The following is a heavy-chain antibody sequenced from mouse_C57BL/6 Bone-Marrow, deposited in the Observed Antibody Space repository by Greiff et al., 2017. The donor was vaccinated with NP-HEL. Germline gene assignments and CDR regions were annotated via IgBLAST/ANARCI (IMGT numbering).Heavy chain of an antibody. Sequence: VKVVESGAELVRPGASVTLSCQASGYTFTDYEMHWVKQTPVHGLEWIGAIDPETGGTAYNQKFQGKARLTADKSSSPAYMELRSLTSEDSAGYYCTRRLWDAMDYWGQGTSVTVSS. CDR3: TRRLWDAMDY. CDR2: IDPETGGT. V-gene: IGHV1-15*01. CDR1: GYTFTDYE. D-gene: IGHD1-1*02. J-gene: IGHJ4*01.